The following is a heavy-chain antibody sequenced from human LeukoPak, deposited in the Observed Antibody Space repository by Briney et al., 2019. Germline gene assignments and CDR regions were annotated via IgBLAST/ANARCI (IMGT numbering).Heavy chain of an antibody. CDR1: GFTFSNAW. D-gene: IGHD2-2*01. Sequence: GGSLRLSCAASGFTFSNAWMSWVRQAPGKGLEWVGRIKSKTDGGTTDYAAPVKGRFIISRDDSKNTLYLQMNSLKTEDTAVYYCTTGVVVPAAGSWFDPWGQGTLVTVSS. CDR3: TTGVVVPAAGSWFDP. V-gene: IGHV3-15*01. J-gene: IGHJ5*02. CDR2: IKSKTDGGTT.